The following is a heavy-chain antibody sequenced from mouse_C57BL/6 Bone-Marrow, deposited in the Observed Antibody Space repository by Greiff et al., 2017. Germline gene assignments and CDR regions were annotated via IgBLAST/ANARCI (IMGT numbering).Heavy chain of an antibody. V-gene: IGHV5-6*01. Sequence: VQLKESGGDLVKPGGSLKLSCAASGFTFSSYGMSWVRQTPDKRLEWVATISSGGSYTYYPDSVKGRFTISRDNATNTLYLQRSSLKSEDTAMYYCAREDYYGSMFAYWGQGTLVTVSA. CDR1: GFTFSSYG. J-gene: IGHJ3*01. CDR2: ISSGGSYT. D-gene: IGHD1-1*01. CDR3: AREDYYGSMFAY.